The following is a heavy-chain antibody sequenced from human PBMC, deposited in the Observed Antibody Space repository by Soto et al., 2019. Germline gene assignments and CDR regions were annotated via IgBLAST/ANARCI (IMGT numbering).Heavy chain of an antibody. CDR3: GSGSNFDY. J-gene: IGHJ4*02. V-gene: IGHV4-39*01. CDR1: GGSISSSSYY. Sequence: SETLSLTCTVSGGSISSSSYYWGWIRQPPGKGLEWIGSIYYSGSTYYNPSLKSRVTISVDTSKNQFSLKLSSVTAADTAVYYCGSGSNFDYWGKGTLVTVPQ. D-gene: IGHD3-10*01. CDR2: IYYSGST.